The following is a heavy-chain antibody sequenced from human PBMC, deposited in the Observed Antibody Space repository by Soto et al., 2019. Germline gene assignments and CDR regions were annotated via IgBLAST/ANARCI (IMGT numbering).Heavy chain of an antibody. CDR2: ISPMFGAA. D-gene: IGHD3-10*01. V-gene: IGHV1-69*19. CDR1: GGTFNTYA. J-gene: IGHJ4*02. Sequence: QVQLVQSGAEMKKPGSSVKVSCQSSGGTFNTYAMNWVRQAPGQGPEWMGDISPMFGAANYAPKFQGRVTITADEPTGTSYMPLSSLTSEDTALYFCAREVQVHTPAFVYGGQGTLVTVSS. CDR3: AREVQVHTPAFVY.